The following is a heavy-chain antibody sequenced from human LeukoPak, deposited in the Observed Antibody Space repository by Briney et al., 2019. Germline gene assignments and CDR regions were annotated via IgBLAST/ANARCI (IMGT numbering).Heavy chain of an antibody. J-gene: IGHJ6*02. V-gene: IGHV1-69*04. Sequence: GVSVKVSCKACRGTFSSYAISWVRQAPGQGLEWMGRIIPILGIANYAQKFEGRVTLTADKSTSTAYMELSSPRSEDTAVDYRALGYSDGLDYYYYGMEVWGQGTTVPVS. CDR2: IIPILGIA. D-gene: IGHD5-18*01. CDR3: ALGYSDGLDYYYYGMEV. CDR1: RGTFSSYA.